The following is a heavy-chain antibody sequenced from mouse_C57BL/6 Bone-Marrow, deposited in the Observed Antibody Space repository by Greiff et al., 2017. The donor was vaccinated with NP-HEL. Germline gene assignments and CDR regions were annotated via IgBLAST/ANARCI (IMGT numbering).Heavy chain of an antibody. V-gene: IGHV1-80*01. D-gene: IGHD2-1*01. CDR3: ARGNLLWALDY. CDR1: GYAFSSYW. CDR2: IYPGDGDT. Sequence: QVQLKQSGAELVKPGASVKISCKASGYAFSSYWMNWVKQRPGKGLEWIGQIYPGDGDTNYNGKFKGKAALTADKSSSTAYMQLSSRTSEDSAVYFCARGNLLWALDYWGQGTTLTVSS. J-gene: IGHJ2*01.